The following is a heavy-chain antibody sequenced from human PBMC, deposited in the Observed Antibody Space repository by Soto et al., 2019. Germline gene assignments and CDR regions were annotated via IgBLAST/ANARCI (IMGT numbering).Heavy chain of an antibody. CDR1: GYTFINHH. CDR2: INAGNGNS. V-gene: IGHV1-3*01. J-gene: IGHJ2*01. CDR3: ARATTGRPSYWYFDL. Sequence: ASVKVSCKASGYTFINHHIHWVRQAPGQRLEWMGWINAGNGNSKYSQKFQGRVTITRDAFASTASMELSSLRSEDTAVYFCARATTGRPSYWYFDLWGRGTLVTVSS. D-gene: IGHD4-17*01.